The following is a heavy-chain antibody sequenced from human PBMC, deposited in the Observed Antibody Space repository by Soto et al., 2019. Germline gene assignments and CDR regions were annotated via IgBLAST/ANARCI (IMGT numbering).Heavy chain of an antibody. V-gene: IGHV3-30*04. D-gene: IGHD7-27*01. CDR2: ISYDGSNK. J-gene: IGHJ4*02. CDR3: ARAAGGDINRGYDLGTYFDY. Sequence: GGSLRLPCAASGFTFSSYAMHWVRQAPGKGLEWVAVISYDGSNKYYADSVKGRFTISRDNSKNTLYLQMNSLRAEDTAVYYCARAAGGDINRGYDLGTYFDYWGQGTLVTVSS. CDR1: GFTFSSYA.